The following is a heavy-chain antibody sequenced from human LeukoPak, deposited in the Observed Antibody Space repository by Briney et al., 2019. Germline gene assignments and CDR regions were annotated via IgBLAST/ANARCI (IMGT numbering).Heavy chain of an antibody. D-gene: IGHD3-10*01. Sequence: PSETLSLTCTVSGVSISSYYWGWIRQPPGKGLEWIGSIYHSGSTYYNPSLKSRVTISVDTSKNQFSLKLSSVTAADTAVYYCARDLGFGTFDYWGQGTLVTVSS. J-gene: IGHJ4*02. CDR3: ARDLGFGTFDY. V-gene: IGHV4-38-2*02. CDR1: GVSISSYY. CDR2: IYHSGST.